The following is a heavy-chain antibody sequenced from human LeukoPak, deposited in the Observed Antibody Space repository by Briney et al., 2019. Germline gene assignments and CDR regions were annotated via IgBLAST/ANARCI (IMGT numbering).Heavy chain of an antibody. D-gene: IGHD4-17*01. CDR1: GYTFNGHY. CDR3: ARTSGTVTTSSWYFDL. Sequence: ASVKVSCKASGYTFNGHYMHWVRQAPGQGLEWMGWINPNSGGTNYAQKFQGRVTMTRDTSISTAYMELSRLRSDDTAAYYCARTSGTVTTSSWYFDLWGRGTLVTVSS. V-gene: IGHV1-2*02. J-gene: IGHJ2*01. CDR2: INPNSGGT.